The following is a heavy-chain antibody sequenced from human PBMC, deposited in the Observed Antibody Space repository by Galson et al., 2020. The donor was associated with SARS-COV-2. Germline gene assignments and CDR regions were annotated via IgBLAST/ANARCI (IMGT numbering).Heavy chain of an antibody. J-gene: IGHJ6*02. CDR3: AVDGYSYGYDYYYYYGMDV. V-gene: IGHV4-4*07. CDR1: GGSISSYY. Sequence: SETLSLTCTVSGGSISSYYWSWIRQPAGKGLEWIGRIYTSGSTNYNPSLKSRVTMSVDTSKNQFSLKLSSVTAADTAMYYCAVDGYSYGYDYYYYYGMDVWGQGTTVTVSS. CDR2: IYTSGST. D-gene: IGHD5-18*01.